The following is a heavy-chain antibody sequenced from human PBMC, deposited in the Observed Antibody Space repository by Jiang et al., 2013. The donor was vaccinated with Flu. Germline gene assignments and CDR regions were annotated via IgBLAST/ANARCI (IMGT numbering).Heavy chain of an antibody. J-gene: IGHJ5*02. D-gene: IGHD3-10*01. CDR1: GYSFTSYW. Sequence: VQLVESGAEVKKPGESLRISCKGSGYSFTSYWISWVRQMPGKGLEWMGRIDPSDSYTNYNPSFQGHVTISADKSISTAYLQWSSLKASDTAMYYCARLHGSGSYYGNWFDPWGQGTLVTVSS. V-gene: IGHV5-10-1*03. CDR2: IDPSDSYT. CDR3: ARLHGSGSYYGNWFDP.